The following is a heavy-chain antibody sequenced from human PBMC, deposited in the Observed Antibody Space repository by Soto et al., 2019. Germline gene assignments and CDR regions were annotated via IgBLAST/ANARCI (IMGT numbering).Heavy chain of an antibody. V-gene: IGHV3-21*06. CDR3: ARESEDLTSSFDY. CDR1: GFTFTRYS. Sequence: GGSLRLSCAASGFTFTRYSMNWVRQAPGKGLEWVSSISSTTNYIYYGDSMKGRFTISRDNAENSLYLEMNSLRAEDTAVYYCARESEDLTSSFDYWGQGTLVTVSS. J-gene: IGHJ4*02. CDR2: ISSTTNYI.